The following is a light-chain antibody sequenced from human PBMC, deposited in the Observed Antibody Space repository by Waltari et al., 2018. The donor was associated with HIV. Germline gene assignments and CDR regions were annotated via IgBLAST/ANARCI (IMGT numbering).Light chain of an antibody. CDR1: SSAVGGYNY. Sequence: QSALTQPASASGSPGQSITISCTGTSSAVGGYNYVSRYQQHPGKAPKLMIYDVSNRPSGFSNRFSGSKSGNTASLTISGLQAEDEADYYCSSYTSSSTLAWVFGGGTKLTVL. CDR2: DVS. V-gene: IGLV2-14*01. CDR3: SSYTSSSTLAWV. J-gene: IGLJ3*02.